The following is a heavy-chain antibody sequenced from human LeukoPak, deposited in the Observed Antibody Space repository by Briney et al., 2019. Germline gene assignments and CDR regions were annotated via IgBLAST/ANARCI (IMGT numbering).Heavy chain of an antibody. Sequence: GGSLRLSCAAPGFTFSSYSMNWVRQAPWKGLEGVSSISSSSSYIYYADSVKGRFTTSNDNAKNSLYLQINSLKAKDTAVYYCARDSTQFYPWGQGTLVSVSS. V-gene: IGHV3-21*01. CDR2: ISSSSSYI. CDR3: ARDSTQFYP. CDR1: GFTFSSYS. J-gene: IGHJ5*02.